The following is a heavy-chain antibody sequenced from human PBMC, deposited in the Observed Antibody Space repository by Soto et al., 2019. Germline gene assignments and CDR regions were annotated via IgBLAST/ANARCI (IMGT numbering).Heavy chain of an antibody. J-gene: IGHJ5*02. D-gene: IGHD2-2*01. V-gene: IGHV4-59*08. CDR1: GGCFTVTY. Sequence: PSETPSLTCPVYGGCFTVTYCIWIRQPPGKGLELLGYIYYGGSTSYNPSFKSRVTISLETSKRQFSLRLNSVTAADTAVYYCARLGASYQSLDPWGPGTLVT. CDR2: IYYGGST. CDR3: ARLGASYQSLDP.